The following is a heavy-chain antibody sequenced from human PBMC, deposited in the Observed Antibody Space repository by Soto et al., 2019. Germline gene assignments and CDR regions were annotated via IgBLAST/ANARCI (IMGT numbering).Heavy chain of an antibody. CDR2: LYWDDDK. CDR1: GFSLSTGGVG. CDR3: AHRNVEVVAESTNAFDY. Sequence: QITLKESGPTLVKPTQTLTMTCTFSGFSLSTGGVGVGWIRQPPGKAMDWLALLYWDDDKRYTPSLQNRLTITKTSFIQVLLTMTNMHPVDTSTYYCAHRNVEVVAESTNAFDYWCQGTVVTFSS. J-gene: IGHJ4*02. V-gene: IGHV2-5*02. D-gene: IGHD2-8*01.